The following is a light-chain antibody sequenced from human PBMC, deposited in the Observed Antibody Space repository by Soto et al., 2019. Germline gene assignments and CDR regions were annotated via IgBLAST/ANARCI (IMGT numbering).Light chain of an antibody. V-gene: IGLV2-8*01. CDR1: SSDVGGYNY. CDR2: EVS. J-gene: IGLJ3*02. Sequence: QSALTQPPSASWSPGQSVTISCTGTSSDVGGYNYVSWYQQHPGKGPKLMIYEVSKRPSGVPDRFSDSKSGNTASLTVSGVQAEDEADYYCNSYAGSNNWVFGGGTKLTVL. CDR3: NSYAGSNNWV.